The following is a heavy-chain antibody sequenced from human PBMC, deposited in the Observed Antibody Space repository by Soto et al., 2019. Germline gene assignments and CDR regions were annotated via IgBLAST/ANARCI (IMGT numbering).Heavy chain of an antibody. V-gene: IGHV3-30*18. J-gene: IGHJ5*02. D-gene: IGHD6-13*01. CDR2: ISYDGSNK. CDR1: GFTFSSYG. Sequence: QVQLVESGGGVVQPGRSLRLSCAASGFTFSSYGMHWVRQAPGKGLEWVAVISYDGSNKYYADSVKGRFTISRDNSKNKLYLQMNSLRAEDTAVYYCAKDRSSRPDWFDPWGQGTLVTVSS. CDR3: AKDRSSRPDWFDP.